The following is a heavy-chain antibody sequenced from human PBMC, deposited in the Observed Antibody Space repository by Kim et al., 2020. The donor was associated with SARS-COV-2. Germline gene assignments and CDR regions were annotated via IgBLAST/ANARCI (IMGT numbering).Heavy chain of an antibody. Sequence: KGRFTISRDNSKNTLYLQMNSLRAEDTAVYYCAKAVKQWLARYYYYGMDVWGQGTTVTVSS. D-gene: IGHD6-19*01. V-gene: IGHV3-30*02. CDR3: AKAVKQWLARYYYYGMDV. J-gene: IGHJ6*02.